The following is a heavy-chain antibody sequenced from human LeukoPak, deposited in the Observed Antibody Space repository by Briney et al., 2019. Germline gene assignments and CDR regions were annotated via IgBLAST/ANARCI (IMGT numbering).Heavy chain of an antibody. D-gene: IGHD6-6*01. V-gene: IGHV1-69*05. CDR3: ARDQVVEYSSSGGAFDI. CDR2: IIPIFGTA. J-gene: IGHJ3*02. Sequence: SVKVSCKASGGTFSSYAISWVRQAPGQGLEWMGGIIPIFGTANYAQKFQGRVTITTDESTSTAYMELSSLRSEDTAVYYCARDQVVEYSSSGGAFDIWGQGTMVTVSS. CDR1: GGTFSSYA.